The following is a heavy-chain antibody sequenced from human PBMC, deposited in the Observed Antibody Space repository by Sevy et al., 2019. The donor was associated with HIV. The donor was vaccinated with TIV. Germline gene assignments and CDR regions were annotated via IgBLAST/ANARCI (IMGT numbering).Heavy chain of an antibody. J-gene: IGHJ1*01. CDR3: AKDGVYGGDFEHFLH. CDR2: ISGSGGIT. Sequence: GGALRLSCAVSGFTFSSYGMSWVRQAPGKGLEWVSSISGSGGITYYADSVKGRFTFSRDNSKNTLYLQMNSLRAEDTAVYYCAKDGVYGGDFEHFLHWCQGTLVTVSS. CDR1: GFTFSSYG. D-gene: IGHD2-21*02. V-gene: IGHV3-23*01.